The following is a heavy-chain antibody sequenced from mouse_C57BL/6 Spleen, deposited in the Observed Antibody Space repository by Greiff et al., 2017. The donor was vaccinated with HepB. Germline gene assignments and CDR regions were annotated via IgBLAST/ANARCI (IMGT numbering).Heavy chain of an antibody. CDR1: GYTFTDYY. CDR2: INPNNGGT. D-gene: IGHD1-1*01. CDR3: ARSVYYGSSYEKGFDY. Sequence: EVKLQQSGPELVKPGASVKISCKASGYTFTDYYMNWVKQSHGKSLEWIGDINPNNGGTSYNQKFKGKATLTVDKSSSTAYMELRSLTSEDSAVYYCARSVYYGSSYEKGFDYWGQGTTLTVSS. V-gene: IGHV1-26*01. J-gene: IGHJ2*01.